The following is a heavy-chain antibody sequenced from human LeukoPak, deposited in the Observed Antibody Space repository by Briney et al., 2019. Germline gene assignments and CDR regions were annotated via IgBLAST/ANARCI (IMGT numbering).Heavy chain of an antibody. CDR2: ISTFNGNA. CDR1: GYTFTSYG. Sequence: GASVKVSCKASGYTFTSYGISWVRQAPGQGLEWMGWISTFNGNANYAQNLQGRITMTTDTSTSTAYMELRSLRSDDTAVYYCARGGSSGSSYYYYMDVWGKGTTVTVSS. V-gene: IGHV1-18*01. CDR3: ARGGSSGSSYYYYMDV. D-gene: IGHD1-26*01. J-gene: IGHJ6*03.